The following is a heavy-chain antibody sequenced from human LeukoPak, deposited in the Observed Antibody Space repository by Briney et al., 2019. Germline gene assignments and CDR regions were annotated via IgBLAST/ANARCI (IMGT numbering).Heavy chain of an antibody. CDR1: GYTLTELS. Sequence: GASVKVSCKVSGYTLTELSMHWVQQAPGKGLEWMGGFDPEDGETIYAQKFQGRVTMTEDTSTDTAYMELSSLRSEDTAVYYCATPAIKYYYYGMDVWGQGTTVTVSS. V-gene: IGHV1-24*01. CDR3: ATPAIKYYYYGMDV. CDR2: FDPEDGET. J-gene: IGHJ6*02.